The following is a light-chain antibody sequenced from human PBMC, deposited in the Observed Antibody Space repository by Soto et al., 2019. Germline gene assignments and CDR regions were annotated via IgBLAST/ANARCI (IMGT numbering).Light chain of an antibody. J-gene: IGKJ4*01. Sequence: DIVLRQSPGTLSLSPGERATLSCRASQSLTTNYLAWYQQKPGQAPRLLIYDASGRATGIPDRFSGSGSGTDFTLTIARLEPEDFAVFYCQQGVTFGGGTKVEIK. CDR1: QSLTTNY. CDR2: DAS. CDR3: QQGVT. V-gene: IGKV3-20*01.